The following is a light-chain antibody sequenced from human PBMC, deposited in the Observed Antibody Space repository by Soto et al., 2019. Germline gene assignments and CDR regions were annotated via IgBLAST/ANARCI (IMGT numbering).Light chain of an antibody. CDR3: QQFYSTPYT. CDR2: WAS. CDR1: QSVLYSSNNKNS. V-gene: IGKV4-1*01. Sequence: DIVMTQSPDSLAVSLGERATINCKSSQSVLYSSNNKNSFAWYQQKPGQPPKLLIYWASTRESVVPDRFSGSGSGTAFTLTISSLQAEDVAVYYCQQFYSTPYTFGQGTKLEIK. J-gene: IGKJ2*01.